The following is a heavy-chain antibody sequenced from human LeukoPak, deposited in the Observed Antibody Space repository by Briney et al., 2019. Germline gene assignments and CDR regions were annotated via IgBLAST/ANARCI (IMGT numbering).Heavy chain of an antibody. CDR1: GGSISSYY. V-gene: IGHV4-59*12. J-gene: IGHJ5*02. Sequence: SETLSLTCTVSGGSISSYYWSWIRQPPGKGLEWIGYIYYSGSTNYNPSLKSRVTMSVDTSKNQFSLKLSSVTAADTAVYYCARGGTPQYSSGWYWFDPWGQGTLVTVSS. D-gene: IGHD6-19*01. CDR2: IYYSGST. CDR3: ARGGTPQYSSGWYWFDP.